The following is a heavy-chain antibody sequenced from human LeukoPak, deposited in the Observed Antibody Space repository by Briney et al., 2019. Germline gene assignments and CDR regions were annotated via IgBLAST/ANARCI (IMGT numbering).Heavy chain of an antibody. CDR1: GGSISSRDHY. Sequence: PSETLSLTCSVSGGSISSRDHYWSWIRQHPGKGLEWIGYIFYSGSTHYNPSLKSRVTISVDPSKNQFSLKLSSVTAADTAVYYCARYWYSSGFDYWGQGTLVTVSS. J-gene: IGHJ4*02. CDR2: IFYSGST. D-gene: IGHD6-19*01. CDR3: ARYWYSSGFDY. V-gene: IGHV4-31*03.